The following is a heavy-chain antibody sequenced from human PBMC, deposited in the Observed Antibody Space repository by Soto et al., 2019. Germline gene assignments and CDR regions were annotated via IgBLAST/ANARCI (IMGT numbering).Heavy chain of an antibody. Sequence: PXRFLGRSFLASGFSVSSYRVHAVRQAPGKGLEWVAVISYDGSNKYYADSVKGRFTISRDNSKNTLYLQMNSLRAEDTAVYYRAKDFRAYYYDSRVAFDIWGQGTMVTVSS. CDR3: AKDFRAYYYDSRVAFDI. CDR2: ISYDGSNK. J-gene: IGHJ3*02. CDR1: GFSVSSYR. V-gene: IGHV3-30*18. D-gene: IGHD3-22*01.